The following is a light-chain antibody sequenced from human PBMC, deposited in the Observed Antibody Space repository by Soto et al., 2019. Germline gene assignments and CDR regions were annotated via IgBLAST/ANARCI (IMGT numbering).Light chain of an antibody. CDR2: DVS. Sequence: SALTQPRSVSGSPGQSVTISCTGTSSDVGGYNYVSWYQQHTGKAPKLMIYDVSKRPSGVPDRFSGSKSGNTASQNISGLQAEDEAYYYCCAYAGRYTPYVFRPGTKVTV. V-gene: IGLV2-11*01. J-gene: IGLJ1*01. CDR3: CAYAGRYTPYV. CDR1: SSDVGGYNY.